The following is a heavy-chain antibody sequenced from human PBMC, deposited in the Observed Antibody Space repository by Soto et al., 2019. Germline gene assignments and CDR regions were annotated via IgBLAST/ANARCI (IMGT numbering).Heavy chain of an antibody. CDR1: GFSFSTYE. CDR2: ISKSGIDI. V-gene: IGHV3-48*03. CDR3: APRKYGSFNIGAFDI. Sequence: GGSLRLSCAASGFSFSTYEMNWVRQAPGKGLEWVSYISKSGIDIYYADSVKGRFTISRDHAHNSLYLQMNSLRAEDTAVYYCAPRKYGSFNIGAFDIWGQGTMVTVSS. J-gene: IGHJ3*02. D-gene: IGHD1-26*01.